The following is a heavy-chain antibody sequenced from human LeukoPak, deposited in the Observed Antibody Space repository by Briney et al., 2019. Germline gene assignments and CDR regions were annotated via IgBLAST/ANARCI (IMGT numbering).Heavy chain of an antibody. Sequence: GRSLRLSCAASGFTFGSYGMHWVRQAPGKGLEWVSGIGGSGSSTYYAESVKGRFTISRDNSKNTLYLQMNSLRAEDTAAYYCAKAVDDYFFDYWGQGTLVTVSS. D-gene: IGHD2-21*02. J-gene: IGHJ4*02. CDR2: IGGSGSST. V-gene: IGHV3-23*01. CDR1: GFTFGSYG. CDR3: AKAVDDYFFDY.